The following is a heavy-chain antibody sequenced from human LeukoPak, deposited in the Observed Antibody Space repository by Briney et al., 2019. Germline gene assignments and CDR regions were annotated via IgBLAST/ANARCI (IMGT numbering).Heavy chain of an antibody. Sequence: GGSLRLSCAASGFTVSSNYMSWVRQAPGKGLEWVSVIYSGGTTDYADSAKGRFTISRDTSKSTLYLQMNGLRAEDTAVYYCARGHYGDYYFDYWGQGTLVTVSS. CDR3: ARGHYGDYYFDY. CDR1: GFTVSSNY. J-gene: IGHJ4*02. CDR2: IYSGGTT. V-gene: IGHV3-53*01. D-gene: IGHD4-17*01.